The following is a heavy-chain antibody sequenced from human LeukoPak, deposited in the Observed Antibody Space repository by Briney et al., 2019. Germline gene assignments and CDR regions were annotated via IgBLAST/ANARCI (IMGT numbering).Heavy chain of an antibody. V-gene: IGHV1-18*01. J-gene: IGHJ4*02. CDR1: GYTFTSYG. Sequence: ASVKVSCKASGYTFTSYGISWVRQAPGQGLEWGGWISAYNGNTNYAQKLQGRVTMTTDTSTSTAYMELRSLRSDDTAVYYCARGRLSHCSSTSCYLGPAVWWGQGTLVTVSS. D-gene: IGHD2-2*01. CDR2: ISAYNGNT. CDR3: ARGRLSHCSSTSCYLGPAVW.